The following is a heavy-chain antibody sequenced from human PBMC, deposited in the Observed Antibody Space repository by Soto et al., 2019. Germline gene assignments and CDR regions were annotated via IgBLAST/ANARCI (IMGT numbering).Heavy chain of an antibody. CDR1: RGSITSGDYY. CDR2: ISNSGST. Sequence: QVQLQESGTGLVKPSQTLSLTCTVSRGSITSGDYYWIWIRQHPGKGLEWIGYISNSGSTNYNPSIKSRLTISPVTSQNQFSLKLSSVTAADTAVYYCARGYYDYVWGSYSPWFFDLWGRGTLVTVSS. D-gene: IGHD3-16*01. CDR3: ARGYYDYVWGSYSPWFFDL. J-gene: IGHJ2*01. V-gene: IGHV4-31*03.